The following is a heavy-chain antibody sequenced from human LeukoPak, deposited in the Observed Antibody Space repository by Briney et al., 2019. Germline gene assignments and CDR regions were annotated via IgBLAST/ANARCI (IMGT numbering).Heavy chain of an antibody. D-gene: IGHD5-12*01. V-gene: IGHV4-34*01. J-gene: IGHJ4*02. CDR3: ARVSVSGYGYYYFDY. CDR1: GGSFSGYY. CDR2: INHSGST. Sequence: PSETLSLTCAVYGGSFSGYYWSWIRQPPGKGLEWIGEINHSGSTNYNPSLKSRVTISVDTSKNQFSLKLSSVTAADTAVYYCARVSVSGYGYYYFDYWGQGTLVTVSS.